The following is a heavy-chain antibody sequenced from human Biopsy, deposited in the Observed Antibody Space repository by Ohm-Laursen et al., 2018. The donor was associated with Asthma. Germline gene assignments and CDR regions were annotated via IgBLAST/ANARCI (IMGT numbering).Heavy chain of an antibody. Sequence: SVKVSCKSLGGTFNTYVIGWARQAPGQGLEWMGGINSVLGTTTYPQKFQDRVTITADDSTSTVYMELSSLRSEDTAVYYCARKAGSCISRTCYSLDFWGQGTLATVSS. J-gene: IGHJ4*02. CDR2: INSVLGTT. D-gene: IGHD2-2*01. V-gene: IGHV1-69*13. CDR3: ARKAGSCISRTCYSLDF. CDR1: GGTFNTYV.